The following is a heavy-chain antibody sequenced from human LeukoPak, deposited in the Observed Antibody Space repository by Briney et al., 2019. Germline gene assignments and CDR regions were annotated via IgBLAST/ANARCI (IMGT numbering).Heavy chain of an antibody. D-gene: IGHD6-13*01. CDR2: IYYSGST. Sequence: PSETLSLTCTVSGGSISSYYWSWIRQPPGKGLEWIGYIYYSGSTNYNPSLKSRVTISVDTSKNQFSLKLSSVTAADSAVYHCARVYLAAAGDWYFDLWGRGTLVTVSS. CDR1: GGSISSYY. CDR3: ARVYLAAAGDWYFDL. J-gene: IGHJ2*01. V-gene: IGHV4-59*01.